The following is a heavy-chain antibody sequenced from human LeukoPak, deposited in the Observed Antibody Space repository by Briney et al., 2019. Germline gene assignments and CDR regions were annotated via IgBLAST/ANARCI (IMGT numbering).Heavy chain of an antibody. CDR3: AKDFDSGGAYDGDHG. CDR1: GFTLNKYP. D-gene: IGHD3-22*01. V-gene: IGHV3-23*01. CDR2: LAYSGAA. J-gene: IGHJ4*02. Sequence: GGFLRLSCSVSGFTLNKYPMNWVRQAPGKGLEWISTLAYSGAAHYGDSVKGRFTISRDDSKNTVYLQMNSLRPEDTAIYFCAKDFDSGGAYDGDHGWGQGTLVTVSS.